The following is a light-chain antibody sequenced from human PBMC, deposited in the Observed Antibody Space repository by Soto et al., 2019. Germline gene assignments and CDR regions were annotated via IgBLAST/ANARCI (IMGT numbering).Light chain of an antibody. J-gene: IGKJ1*01. Sequence: ILLTQSPATLSLSPGERATLSCRASQSVSSYLAWYQQKPGQAPRLLIYDASNRATGIPARFSGSGSGTDFTLTISSLEPEDFAVYYCQQYGRSPRTFGQGTKVDNK. CDR1: QSVSSY. V-gene: IGKV3-11*01. CDR3: QQYGRSPRT. CDR2: DAS.